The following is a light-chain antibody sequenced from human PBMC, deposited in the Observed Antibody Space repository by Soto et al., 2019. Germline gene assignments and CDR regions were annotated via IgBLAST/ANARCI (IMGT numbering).Light chain of an antibody. CDR1: SSDVGGYNY. J-gene: IGLJ1*01. V-gene: IGLV2-14*01. CDR3: SSYPSSSTYV. CDR2: DVS. Sequence: QSVLTQPASVSGSPGQSIAISCTGTSSDVGGYNYVSWYQQHPGKAPKLMVYDVSNRPSGVSNRFSGSKSGNTASLTISGLQAEDEADYYCSSYPSSSTYVFGTGTRSPS.